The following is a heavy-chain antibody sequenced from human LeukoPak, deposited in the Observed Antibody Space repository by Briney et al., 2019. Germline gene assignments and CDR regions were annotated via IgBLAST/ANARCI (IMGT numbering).Heavy chain of an antibody. CDR2: IYYSGST. Sequence: PSETLSLTCTVSGGSISSYYWSWIRQPPGKGLEWIGYIYYSGSTNFNPSLKSRVTISVDTSKNQFSLKLSSVTAADTAVYYCARTNYDILTGYYRTDVWGKGTTVTISS. CDR3: ARTNYDILTGYYRTDV. J-gene: IGHJ6*04. D-gene: IGHD3-9*01. CDR1: GGSISSYY. V-gene: IGHV4-59*12.